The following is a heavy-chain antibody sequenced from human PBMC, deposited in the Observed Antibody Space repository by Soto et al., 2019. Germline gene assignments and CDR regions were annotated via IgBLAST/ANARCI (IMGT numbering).Heavy chain of an antibody. J-gene: IGHJ4*02. D-gene: IGHD4-17*01. V-gene: IGHV4-39*01. CDR2: IYYSGTT. Sequence: SETLSLTCTVSGDSITSNSYFWAWIRQPPGKGLEWIGSIYYSGTTYYNPSLKSRVTISVDRSKNQFSLKLSSVTAADTAVYYCARHFSVDYFGNWGQGTLVTVSS. CDR3: ARHFSVDYFGN. CDR1: GDSITSNSYF.